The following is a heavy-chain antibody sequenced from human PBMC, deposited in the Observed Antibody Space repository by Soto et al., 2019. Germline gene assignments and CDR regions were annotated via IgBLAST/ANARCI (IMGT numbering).Heavy chain of an antibody. CDR3: AISGYYYDSSGPTPDWYFDL. CDR2: IYYSGST. CDR1: GGSISSGCYY. Sequence: QVQLQESGPGLVKPSQTLSLTCTVSGGSISSGCYYWSWIRQHPGKGLEWNGYIYYSGSTYYNPAPKSRVTIAVDTSKNQFSLKLSSVTGADTAVYYCAISGYYYDSSGPTPDWYFDLWGRGTLVTVSS. D-gene: IGHD3-22*01. J-gene: IGHJ2*01. V-gene: IGHV4-31*03.